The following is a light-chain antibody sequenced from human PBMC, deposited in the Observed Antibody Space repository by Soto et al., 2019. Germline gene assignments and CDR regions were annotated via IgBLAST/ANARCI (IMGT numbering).Light chain of an antibody. CDR1: QTVTSN. Sequence: EIVLTQSPGTLSSSPGERATLSCRASQTVTSNYLAWYQQKPGQAPRLLIYGASSRATGIPDRFSGSGSGTEFTLTISSLQSEDFAVYYCQQYNNWPRTFGQGTKVDIK. J-gene: IGKJ1*01. V-gene: IGKV3D-15*01. CDR3: QQYNNWPRT. CDR2: GAS.